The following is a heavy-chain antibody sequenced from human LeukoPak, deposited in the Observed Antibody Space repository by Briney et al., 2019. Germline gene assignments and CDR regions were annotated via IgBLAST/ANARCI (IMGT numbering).Heavy chain of an antibody. J-gene: IGHJ6*02. CDR2: IKQDGSEK. V-gene: IGHV3-7*01. Sequence: GGSLRLSCAASGFTFSNYWMTWVRQAPGKGLEGVANIKQDGSEKNYVASVKGRVTISRDNAKNSVYLQMNSLRAEDTAVYYCASGLLARHNYYYYGMDVWGQGTTVTVSS. CDR3: ASGLLARHNYYYYGMDV. CDR1: GFTFSNYW.